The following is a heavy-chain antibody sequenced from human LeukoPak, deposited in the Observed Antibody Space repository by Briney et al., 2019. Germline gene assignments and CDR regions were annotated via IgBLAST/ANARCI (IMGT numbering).Heavy chain of an antibody. CDR3: TRGLPTLDDWFDP. CDR1: GFTFSDSA. V-gene: IGHV3-73*01. J-gene: IGHJ5*02. Sequence: GGSLRLSCAASGFTFSDSAIHWVRQSSGKGLEWVGRIRSTPNNYATAYAASVKGRFTISRDDSKNTAFLQMNSLKTEDTAVYYCTRGLPTLDDWFDPWGQGTLVTVSS. CDR2: IRSTPNNYAT. D-gene: IGHD2-15*01.